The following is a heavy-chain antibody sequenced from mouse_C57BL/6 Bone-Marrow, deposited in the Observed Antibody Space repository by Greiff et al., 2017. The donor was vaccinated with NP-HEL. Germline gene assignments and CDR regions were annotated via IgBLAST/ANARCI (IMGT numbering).Heavy chain of an antibody. CDR1: GYTFTDYY. J-gene: IGHJ4*01. D-gene: IGHD2-1*01. CDR3: ARRDYGNYGAMDY. V-gene: IGHV1-76*01. CDR2: IYPGSGNT. Sequence: QVQLKASGAELVRPGASVKLSCKASGYTFTDYYINWVKQRPGQGLEWIARIYPGSGNTYYNEKFKGKATLTAEKSSSTSYMQLSSLTSEDSAVYFRARRDYGNYGAMDYWGQGTSVTVSS.